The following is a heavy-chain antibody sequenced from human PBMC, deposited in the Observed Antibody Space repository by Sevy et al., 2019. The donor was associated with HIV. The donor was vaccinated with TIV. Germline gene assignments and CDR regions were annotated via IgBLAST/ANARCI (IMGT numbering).Heavy chain of an antibody. D-gene: IGHD3-10*01. CDR1: GFTLSSYS. Sequence: GGSLRLSCAASGFTLSSYSMNWVRQAPGKGLEWVSSISSSSYIYYADSVKGRFTISRDNAKNSLYLQMNSLRAEDTAVYYCAREGDGYYYGSSDAFDIWGQGTMVTVSS. CDR3: AREGDGYYYGSSDAFDI. J-gene: IGHJ3*02. CDR2: ISSSSYI. V-gene: IGHV3-21*01.